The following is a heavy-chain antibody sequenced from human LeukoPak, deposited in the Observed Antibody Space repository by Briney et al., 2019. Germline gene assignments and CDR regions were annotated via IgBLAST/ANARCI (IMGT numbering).Heavy chain of an antibody. CDR2: ISSSGSTI. CDR1: GFIVSSNY. D-gene: IGHD2-15*01. V-gene: IGHV3-11*01. CDR3: ARGCSGGSCYSDY. Sequence: GGSLRLPCAVSGFIVSSNYMTWVRQAPGKGLEWVSYISSSGSTIYYADSVKGRFTISRDNAKNSLYLQMNSLRAEDTAVYYCARGCSGGSCYSDYWGQGTLVTVSS. J-gene: IGHJ4*02.